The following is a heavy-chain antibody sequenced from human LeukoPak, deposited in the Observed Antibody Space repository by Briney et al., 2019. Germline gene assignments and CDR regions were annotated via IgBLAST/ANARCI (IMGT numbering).Heavy chain of an antibody. J-gene: IGHJ6*03. V-gene: IGHV3-30*02. CDR2: IRYNGNNQ. Sequence: GGSLRLSCAASGFTFNNYGMHWVRQAPGKGLEWVTFIRYNGNNQYYADSVKGRFTISRDNSKNTLYLQMNSLRAEDTAVYFCAKDQEYILTGYPQDYSYYYMDVWGKGTTVTISS. CDR1: GFTFNNYG. CDR3: AKDQEYILTGYPQDYSYYYMDV. D-gene: IGHD3-9*01.